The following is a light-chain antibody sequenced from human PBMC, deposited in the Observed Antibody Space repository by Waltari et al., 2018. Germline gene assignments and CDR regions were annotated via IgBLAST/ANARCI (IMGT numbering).Light chain of an antibody. CDR1: QSVLSNNKNF. Sequence: DIQMTQSPSTLSASVGDRVTITCRASQSVLSNNKNFLAWFQQKPGQPPKLLISWASTRESGVPDRFSGSGSGTYFNLTISSLQAEDVAVYYCQQYYTTPFFGGGTKVEI. CDR3: QQYYTTPF. CDR2: WAS. J-gene: IGKJ4*01. V-gene: IGKV4-1*01.